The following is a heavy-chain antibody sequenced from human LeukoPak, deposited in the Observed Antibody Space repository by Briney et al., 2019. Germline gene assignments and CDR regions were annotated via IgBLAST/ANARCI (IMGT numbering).Heavy chain of an antibody. Sequence: SETLSLTCAVYGGSFSGYYWSWIRQPPGKGLEWIGEINHSGSTNYNPSLKSRVTISVDTSKNQFSLKLSSVTAADTAVYYCARQGGYVYYCYYMDVWGKGTTVTISS. CDR1: GGSFSGYY. J-gene: IGHJ6*03. D-gene: IGHD5-12*01. CDR3: ARQGGYVYYCYYMDV. V-gene: IGHV4-34*01. CDR2: INHSGST.